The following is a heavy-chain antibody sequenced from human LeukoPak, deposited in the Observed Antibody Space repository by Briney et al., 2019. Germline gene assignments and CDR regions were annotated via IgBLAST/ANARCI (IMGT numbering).Heavy chain of an antibody. Sequence: GASVKVSCKASGYTFTSYGISWVRQAPGLGLEWMGWISAYNGNTNYAQKLQGRVTMATDTSTSTAYMELRSLRSDDTAVYYCARVDYGDYTDYYYYMDVWGKGTTVTVSS. CDR1: GYTFTSYG. CDR3: ARVDYGDYTDYYYYMDV. D-gene: IGHD4-17*01. V-gene: IGHV1-18*01. J-gene: IGHJ6*03. CDR2: ISAYNGNT.